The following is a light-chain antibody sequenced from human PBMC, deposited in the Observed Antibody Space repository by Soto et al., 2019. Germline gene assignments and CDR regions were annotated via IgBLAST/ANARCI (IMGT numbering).Light chain of an antibody. Sequence: QSVLTQPPSTSGTPGQRVTISCSGSNSNLGGHIVNWYQQLPGTAPKLLIYRNNQRPSGVPDRFSGSKSGTSASLAISGLRSEDEADYYCAAWDDSLSGPVFGGGTQLTVL. CDR1: NSNLGGHI. CDR3: AAWDDSLSGPV. CDR2: RNN. V-gene: IGLV1-47*01. J-gene: IGLJ7*01.